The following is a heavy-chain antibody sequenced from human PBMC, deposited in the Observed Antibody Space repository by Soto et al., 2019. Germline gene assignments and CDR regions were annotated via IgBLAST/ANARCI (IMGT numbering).Heavy chain of an antibody. J-gene: IGHJ5*02. D-gene: IGHD3-3*01. CDR3: ARLTVTIPGNVNWFDP. CDR2: IYHSGST. V-gene: IGHV4-30-2*01. CDR1: GGSISRGGYS. Sequence: PSETLSLTCAVSGGSISRGGYSWSWIRQPPGKGLEWIGYIYHSGSTYYNPSLKSRVTISVDRSKNQFSLKLSSVTAADTAVYYCARLTVTIPGNVNWFDPWGQGTLVTV.